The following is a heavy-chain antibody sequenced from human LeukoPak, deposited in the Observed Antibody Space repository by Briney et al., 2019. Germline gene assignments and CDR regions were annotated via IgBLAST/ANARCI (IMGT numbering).Heavy chain of an antibody. CDR3: ARDSGLRLGELSLGY. J-gene: IGHJ4*02. CDR2: ISYDGSNK. D-gene: IGHD3-16*02. Sequence: QPGRSLRLSCAASGFTFSSYAMHWVRQAPGKGLEWVAVISYDGSNKYYADSVKGRFTISRDNSKNTLYLQMNSLRAEDTAVYYCARDSGLRLGELSLGYWGQGTLVTVSS. V-gene: IGHV3-30*04. CDR1: GFTFSSYA.